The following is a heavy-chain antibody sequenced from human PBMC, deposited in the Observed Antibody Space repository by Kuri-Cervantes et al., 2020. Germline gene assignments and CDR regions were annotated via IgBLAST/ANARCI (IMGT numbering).Heavy chain of an antibody. Sequence: SETLSLTCTVSTDSIRSPYYWGWIRQPPGKGLEWIGNFYHSGNTYYNPSLKSRVTISVDTSKKQFSLKLSSVTAADTAVYYCASELGADIRVAGAFDIWGQGTMVTVSS. CDR1: TDSIRSPYY. D-gene: IGHD6-19*01. CDR3: ASELGADIRVAGAFDI. J-gene: IGHJ3*02. CDR2: FYHSGNT. V-gene: IGHV4-38-2*02.